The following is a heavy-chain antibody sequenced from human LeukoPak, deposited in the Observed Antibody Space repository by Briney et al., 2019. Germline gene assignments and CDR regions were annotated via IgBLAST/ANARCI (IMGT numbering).Heavy chain of an antibody. Sequence: SETLSLTCTVSGGSISSSSHYWGWIRQPPGKGLEWIGSIYYSGSTYYTPSLKSRVTISVDTSKNQFSLRLSSVTAADTAVYYCAREGSGSYDWFDPWGQGTLVTVSS. D-gene: IGHD3-10*01. V-gene: IGHV4-39*02. CDR2: IYYSGST. CDR3: AREGSGSYDWFDP. CDR1: GGSISSSSHY. J-gene: IGHJ5*02.